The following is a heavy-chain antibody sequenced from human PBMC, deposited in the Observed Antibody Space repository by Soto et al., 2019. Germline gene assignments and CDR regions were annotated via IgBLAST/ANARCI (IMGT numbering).Heavy chain of an antibody. CDR1: GFTFSSYG. CDR2: ISYDGSNK. D-gene: IGHD6-19*01. CDR3: AKDPSSGWYGYFDY. Sequence: GGSLRLSCTASGFTFSSYGMHWVRQAPGKGLEWVAVISYDGSNKYYADSVKGRFTISRDNSKNTLYLQMNSLRAEDTAVYYCAKDPSSGWYGYFDYWGQGTLVTVSS. V-gene: IGHV3-30*18. J-gene: IGHJ4*02.